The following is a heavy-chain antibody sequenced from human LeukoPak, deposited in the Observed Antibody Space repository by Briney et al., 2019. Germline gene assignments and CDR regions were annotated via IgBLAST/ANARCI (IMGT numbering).Heavy chain of an antibody. J-gene: IGHJ6*03. D-gene: IGHD6-19*01. CDR1: GFSFSNYG. V-gene: IGHV3-30*02. CDR2: IRYDGKTI. CDR3: AKEGDSSGWYDNYYYYMGV. Sequence: GGSLRLSCTASGFSFSNYGMQWVRQAPDKGLEWLAFIRYDGKTIYYADSVKGRFTISRDNSKNTLYLQMNSLRAEDTAVYYCAKEGDSSGWYDNYYYYMGVWGKGTTVTISS.